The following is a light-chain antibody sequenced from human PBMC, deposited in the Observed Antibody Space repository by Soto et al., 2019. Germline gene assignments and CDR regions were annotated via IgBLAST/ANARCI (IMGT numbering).Light chain of an antibody. J-gene: IGKJ4*01. CDR2: AAS. CDR1: QSVSISY. V-gene: IGKV3-20*01. CDR3: QQYGSSPLT. Sequence: EIVLTQSPGTLSLSPGERATLSCRASQSVSISYLAWYQQKPGQAPRLLIYAASSRATGIPDRFSGGGSGTDFTLTISRLVPEDFAVYYCQQYGSSPLTFGGGTKVEIK.